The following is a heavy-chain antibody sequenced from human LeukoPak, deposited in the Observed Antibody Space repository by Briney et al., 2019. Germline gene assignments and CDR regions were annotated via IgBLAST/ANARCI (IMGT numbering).Heavy chain of an antibody. Sequence: PSETLSLTCTVSGGSISTTGYYWAWIRQPPGKGLQWIASIYYSGSTYYNSSLKSRVTISVDTSKNQFSLKLSSMTAADTAVYYCASDKGYSNNYFDYWGQGTLVTVSP. CDR1: GGSISTTGYY. CDR2: IYYSGST. V-gene: IGHV4-39*02. CDR3: ASDKGYSNNYFDY. D-gene: IGHD6-13*01. J-gene: IGHJ4*02.